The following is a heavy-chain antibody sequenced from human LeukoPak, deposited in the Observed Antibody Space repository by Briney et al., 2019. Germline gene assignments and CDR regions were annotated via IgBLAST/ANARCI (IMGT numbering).Heavy chain of an antibody. CDR2: ISSSSSYI. CDR1: GFTFSSYS. V-gene: IGHV3-21*01. Sequence: GGSLRLSCAASGFTFSSYSMNWVRQAPGKGLEWVSSISSSSSYIYYADSVKGRFTISRDNAKNSLYLQMNSLRAEDTAVYYCARNVVSTYILTGYRIHYFDHWAQGTLVTVSS. D-gene: IGHD3-9*01. CDR3: ARNVVSTYILTGYRIHYFDH. J-gene: IGHJ4*02.